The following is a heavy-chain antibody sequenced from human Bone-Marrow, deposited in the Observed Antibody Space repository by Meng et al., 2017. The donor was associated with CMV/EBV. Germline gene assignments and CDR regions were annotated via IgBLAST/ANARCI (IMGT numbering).Heavy chain of an antibody. CDR3: AYSPPSAPPGITGTH. Sequence: SVKVSCKASGVTFSTYIITWVRQAPGQGLEWMGGITPILDIANSAQKFQGRVTITADTSTNTAYMDLSSLTSEDTAVYYCAYSPPSAPPGITGTHWGQGTLVTVSS. CDR1: GVTFSTYI. CDR2: ITPILDIA. J-gene: IGHJ4*02. V-gene: IGHV1-69*10. D-gene: IGHD1-20*01.